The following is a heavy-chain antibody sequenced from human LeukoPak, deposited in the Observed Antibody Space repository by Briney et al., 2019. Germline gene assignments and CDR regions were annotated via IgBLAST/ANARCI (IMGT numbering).Heavy chain of an antibody. CDR1: GFTFSSYS. CDR2: ISSSSSTI. J-gene: IGHJ5*02. CDR3: ARDLASYGDYSNWFDP. Sequence: GGSLRLSCAASGFTFSSYSMNWVRQAPGKGLEWVSYISSSSSTIYYADSVKGRFTISRDNVKNSLYLQMNSLRDEDTAVYYCARDLASYGDYSNWFDPWGQGTLVTVSS. D-gene: IGHD4-17*01. V-gene: IGHV3-48*02.